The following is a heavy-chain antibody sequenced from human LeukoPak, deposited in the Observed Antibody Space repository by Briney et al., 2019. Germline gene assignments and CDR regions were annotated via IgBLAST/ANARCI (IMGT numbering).Heavy chain of an antibody. CDR1: GGSIRSSYYY. D-gene: IGHD3-10*01. Sequence: PSETLSLTCTVSGGSIRSSYYYWGWIRQPPGKGLEWIGSIYDSGSTYYNPSLKSRVTISVDTSENQFSLKLSSVTAADTAVYYCARRGGPAYYYGSGRYDYWGQGTRVTVSS. CDR3: ARRGGPAYYYGSGRYDY. V-gene: IGHV4-39*01. CDR2: IYDSGST. J-gene: IGHJ4*02.